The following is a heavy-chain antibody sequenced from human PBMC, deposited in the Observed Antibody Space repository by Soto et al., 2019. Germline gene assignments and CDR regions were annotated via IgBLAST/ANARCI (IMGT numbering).Heavy chain of an antibody. CDR3: ATGCCRSDNCHFTH. J-gene: IGHJ4*02. D-gene: IGHD2-2*03. Sequence: DVQLVESGGGLVKPGGSLRLSCAASGFNFHTYTMTWVRQAPGKGLEWVSYISGTSETIFYADSVKGRFTISRDNAKNSLYLQLNSLRDEETAVYYCATGCCRSDNCHFTHWGQGTLVTVSS. CDR1: GFNFHTYT. CDR2: ISGTSETI. V-gene: IGHV3-48*02.